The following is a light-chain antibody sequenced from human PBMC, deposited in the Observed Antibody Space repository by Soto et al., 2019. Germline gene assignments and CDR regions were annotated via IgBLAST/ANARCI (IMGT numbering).Light chain of an antibody. CDR1: SSDIGGYDY. J-gene: IGLJ2*01. Sequence: QSALTQPASVSGSPGQSITISCTGTSSDIGGYDYVSWYQQHPGKAPKLMIYGVSNRPSGVSDRFSGSKSGNTASLTISGLQAEDEADYYCNSYAASSTVVFGGGTKVTVL. CDR3: NSYAASSTVV. CDR2: GVS. V-gene: IGLV2-14*01.